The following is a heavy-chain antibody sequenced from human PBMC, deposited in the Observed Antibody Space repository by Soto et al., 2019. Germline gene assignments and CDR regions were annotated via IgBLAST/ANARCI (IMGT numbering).Heavy chain of an antibody. CDR3: ARVYPNVGRYDILTGYPGWTYYFDY. V-gene: IGHV4-31*03. J-gene: IGHJ4*02. D-gene: IGHD3-9*01. Sequence: TLSLTCTVSGGSISSGGYYWSWIRQHPGKGLEWIGYIYYSGSTYYNPSLKSRVTISVDTSKNQFSLKLSSVTAADTAVYYCARVYPNVGRYDILTGYPGWTYYFDYWGQGTLVTVSS. CDR1: GGSISSGGYY. CDR2: IYYSGST.